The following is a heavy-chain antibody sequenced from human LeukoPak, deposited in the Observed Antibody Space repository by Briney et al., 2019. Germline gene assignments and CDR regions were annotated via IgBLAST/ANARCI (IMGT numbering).Heavy chain of an antibody. J-gene: IGHJ4*02. CDR3: ARDRGSRSNSPYYFDY. Sequence: GGSLRLSCAASGFTFRIYELHWVRKAPGKGLEWVSYITSSGDGVYYAHSVRGRFTISRDNAKNSLYLEMNSLRAEDTAVYYCARDRGSRSNSPYYFDYWGQGALVTVSS. V-gene: IGHV3-48*03. CDR1: GFTFRIYE. CDR2: ITSSGDGV. D-gene: IGHD4-11*01.